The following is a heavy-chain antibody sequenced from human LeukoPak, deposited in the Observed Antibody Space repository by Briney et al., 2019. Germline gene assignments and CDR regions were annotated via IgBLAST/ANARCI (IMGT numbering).Heavy chain of an antibody. CDR2: MNPNSGNT. V-gene: IGHV1-8*01. Sequence: GASVKVSCKASGYTFTSYDINWVRQATGQGLEWMGWMNPNSGNTGYAQKFQGRVTMTRNTSISTAYMELSSLRSEDTAVYYCTRVPINDFWSGYYHDYWGQGTLVTVSS. J-gene: IGHJ4*02. CDR3: TRVPINDFWSGYYHDY. D-gene: IGHD3-3*01. CDR1: GYTFTSYD.